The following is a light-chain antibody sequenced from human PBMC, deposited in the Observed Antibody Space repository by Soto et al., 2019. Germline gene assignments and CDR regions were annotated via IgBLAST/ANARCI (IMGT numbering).Light chain of an antibody. Sequence: DIPMTQSPSSLSASVGDGVTITCRASQTITTSLNWYQQRPGKAPNLLIYGSSTLESGVPSRFSGSGSGTDFTLTINSLQPEDFATYYCQQSYSGPYTFGQGTKLEIK. J-gene: IGKJ2*01. CDR1: QTITTS. CDR3: QQSYSGPYT. V-gene: IGKV1-39*01. CDR2: GSS.